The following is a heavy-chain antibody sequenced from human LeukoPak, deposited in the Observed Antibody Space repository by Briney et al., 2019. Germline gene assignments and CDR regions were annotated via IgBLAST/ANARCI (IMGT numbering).Heavy chain of an antibody. Sequence: GGSLRLSCAASAFTFDDYAMHWVRHAPGKGLEWVSGISWNSGSIGYADSVKGRFTISRDNAKNSLYLQMNSVRAGDTALYYCAKGGGLAGENPSETFDFGGRGTRVPVP. CDR2: ISWNSGSI. J-gene: IGHJ4*02. CDR3: AKGGGLAGENPSETFDF. V-gene: IGHV3-9*01. D-gene: IGHD3-16*01. CDR1: AFTFDDYA.